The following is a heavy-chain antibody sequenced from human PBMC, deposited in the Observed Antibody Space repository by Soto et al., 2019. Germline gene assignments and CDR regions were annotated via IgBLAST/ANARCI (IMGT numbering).Heavy chain of an antibody. CDR3: ARDRQSSGWLAALDI. V-gene: IGHV3-53*04. Sequence: EVPLVESGGGLVQPGGSLRLSCAASGFTVSSNYMSWVRQSPGKGLEWASVIFTGGSTYYADSVKGRFTISRHSSMNTVYLQMDSLRAEDTAVYYCARDRQSSGWLAALDIWGQGTRVTVSA. D-gene: IGHD6-19*01. CDR1: GFTVSSNY. CDR2: IFTGGST. J-gene: IGHJ3*02.